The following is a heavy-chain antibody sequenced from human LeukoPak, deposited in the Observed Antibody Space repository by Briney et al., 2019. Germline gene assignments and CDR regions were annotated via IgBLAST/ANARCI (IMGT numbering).Heavy chain of an antibody. CDR3: ARRRGYSYGPFDY. V-gene: IGHV4-34*01. CDR1: GGSFSGYY. D-gene: IGHD5-18*01. J-gene: IGHJ4*02. Sequence: SETLSLTCAVYGGSFSGYYWSWIRQPPGKGLEWIGEINHSGSTNCNPSLKSRVTISVDTSKNQFSLKLSSVTAADTAVYYCARRRGYSYGPFDYWGQGTLVTVSS. CDR2: INHSGST.